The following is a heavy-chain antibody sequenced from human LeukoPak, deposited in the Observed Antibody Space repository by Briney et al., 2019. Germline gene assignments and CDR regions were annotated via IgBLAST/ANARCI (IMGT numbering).Heavy chain of an antibody. CDR1: GFTFSAYN. D-gene: IGHD3-10*02. CDR3: AELGITMIGGV. Sequence: GGSLRLSCAASGFTFSAYNMNWVRQAPGKGLEWVSSITSSSSYIYYADSVKGRFTISRDNAKNSLYLQMNSLRAEDTAVYYCAELGITMIGGVWGKGTTVTISS. J-gene: IGHJ6*04. CDR2: ITSSSSYI. V-gene: IGHV3-21*01.